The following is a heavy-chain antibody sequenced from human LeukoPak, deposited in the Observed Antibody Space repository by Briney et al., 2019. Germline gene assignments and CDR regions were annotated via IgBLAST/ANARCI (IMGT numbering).Heavy chain of an antibody. CDR2: IIPIFGIA. CDR3: ARSPDYYDSSGYYLYYFDY. CDR1: GGTFSIYA. Sequence: GASVKVSFKASGGTFSIYAISWVRQAPGQGREGMGRIIPIFGIANYAQKFQGRVTITADKSTSTAYMELSSLRSEDTAVYYCARSPDYYDSSGYYLYYFDYWGQGTLVTVSS. J-gene: IGHJ4*02. V-gene: IGHV1-69*10. D-gene: IGHD3-22*01.